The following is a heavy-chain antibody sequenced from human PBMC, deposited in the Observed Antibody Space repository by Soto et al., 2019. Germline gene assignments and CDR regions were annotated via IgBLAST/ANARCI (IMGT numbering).Heavy chain of an antibody. Sequence: SETLSLTCAVYGGSFSGYYWSWIRQPPGKGLEWIGEINHSGSTNYNPSLKSRVTISVDTSKNQFSLKLSSVTAADTAVYYCAREMEFEFGELGFLGWFDPWGQGTLVTVSS. CDR1: GGSFSGYY. V-gene: IGHV4-34*01. CDR2: INHSGST. CDR3: AREMEFEFGELGFLGWFDP. D-gene: IGHD3-10*01. J-gene: IGHJ5*02.